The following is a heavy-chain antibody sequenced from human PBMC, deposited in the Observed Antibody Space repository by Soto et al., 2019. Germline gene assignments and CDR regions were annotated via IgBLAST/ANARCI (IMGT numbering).Heavy chain of an antibody. V-gene: IGHV4-4*07. J-gene: IGHJ5*02. CDR3: VRDGTKTLRDWFDP. CDR1: GTSISGFY. Sequence: PSETLSLTCTVSGTSISGFYWSWIRKSAGKGLEWIWRIYATGTTDYNPSLKNRVMMSVETSKKQFSLKLRSVTAADTAVYYCVRDGTKTLRDWFDPWGQGISVTVSS. D-gene: IGHD1-1*01. CDR2: IYATGTT.